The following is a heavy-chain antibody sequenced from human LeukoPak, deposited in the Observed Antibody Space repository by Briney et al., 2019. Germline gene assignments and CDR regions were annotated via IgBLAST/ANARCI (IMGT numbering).Heavy chain of an antibody. Sequence: SETLSLTCIVSGGSISSHYWTWIRQPPGKGLEYVGYIYYSGNTNYNPSLKSRVTISVDRSKNQFSLKLTSVTAEDTAVYYCARINSGWYFDYWGQGTLVTVSS. CDR3: ARINSGWYFDY. CDR1: GGSISSHY. V-gene: IGHV4-59*11. CDR2: IYYSGNT. J-gene: IGHJ4*02. D-gene: IGHD6-19*01.